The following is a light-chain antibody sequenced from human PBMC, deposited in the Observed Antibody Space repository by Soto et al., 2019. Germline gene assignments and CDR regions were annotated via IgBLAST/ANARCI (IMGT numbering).Light chain of an antibody. J-gene: IGLJ1*01. V-gene: IGLV2-14*01. CDR1: SSDVGGYKY. CDR2: DVT. Sequence: QSALTQPASVSEPPGQSITISCTGSSSDVGGYKYVSWYQQHPGKAPKLLIYDVTNRPSGVSNRFSGSKSGYTASLTISGLQSEDEADYYCSSYTSFKTLVFGTGTKVTVL. CDR3: SSYTSFKTLV.